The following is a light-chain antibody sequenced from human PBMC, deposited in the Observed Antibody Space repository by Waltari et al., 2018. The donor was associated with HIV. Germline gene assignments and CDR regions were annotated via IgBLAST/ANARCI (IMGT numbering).Light chain of an antibody. CDR1: SSDVGGYNY. CDR3: SSYTSSSTLV. V-gene: IGLV2-14*01. CDR2: EVS. Sequence: QSALTQPASVSGSPGQSITISCTGTSSDVGGYNYVSRYQQHPGKAPKLLIYEVSNRPSGVSNRISGSKSGNTASLTISGLQAEDEADYYCSSYTSSSTLVFGGGTKLTVL. J-gene: IGLJ3*02.